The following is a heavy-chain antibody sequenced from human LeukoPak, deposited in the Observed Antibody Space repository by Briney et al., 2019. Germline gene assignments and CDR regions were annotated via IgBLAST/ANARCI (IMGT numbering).Heavy chain of an antibody. V-gene: IGHV1-2*02. CDR2: INPNSGGT. CDR1: GYTFTGYY. D-gene: IGHD3-22*01. J-gene: IGHJ4*02. Sequence: ASVKVSCKASGYTFTGYYMHWVRQAPGQGLEWMGWINPNSGGTNYPQKFQGRVTMTRDTSISTAYMELSRLRSDDTAVYYCARLYYDSSGFLRRFDYWGQGTLVTVSS. CDR3: ARLYYDSSGFLRRFDY.